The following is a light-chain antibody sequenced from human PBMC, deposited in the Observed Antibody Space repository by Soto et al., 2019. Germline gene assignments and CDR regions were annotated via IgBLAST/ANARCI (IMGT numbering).Light chain of an antibody. V-gene: IGKV4-1*01. CDR2: WSS. Sequence: DIVMTQSPDSLAVSLGERATINCKSSQTILYSSNNKNHLAWYQQKAGQPPKLLIYWSSTRESGVPDRFSGSGSGTDFTLTISSLQAEDVAVYYCQKYYTTPWTFGQGNKVDNK. CDR3: QKYYTTPWT. CDR1: QTILYSSNNKNH. J-gene: IGKJ1*01.